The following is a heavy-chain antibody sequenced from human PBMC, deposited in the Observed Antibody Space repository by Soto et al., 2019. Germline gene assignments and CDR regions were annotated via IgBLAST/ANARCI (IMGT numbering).Heavy chain of an antibody. V-gene: IGHV1-18*01. CDR1: GYTFTSYG. CDR3: ASFEYNSSWYPSHFDY. D-gene: IGHD6-13*01. CDR2: ISAYNGNT. Sequence: ASVKVACKASGYTFTSYGISWVRQAPGQGLEWMGWISAYNGNTNYAQKLQGRVTMTTDTSTSTAYMELRSLRSDDTAVYYCASFEYNSSWYPSHFDYWGQGTLVTVSS. J-gene: IGHJ4*02.